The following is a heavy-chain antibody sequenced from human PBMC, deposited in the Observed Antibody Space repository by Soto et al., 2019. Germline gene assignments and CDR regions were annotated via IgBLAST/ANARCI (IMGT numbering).Heavy chain of an antibody. D-gene: IGHD6-13*01. CDR1: GGSFSGYY. J-gene: IGHJ6*02. CDR2: INHSGST. CDR3: ARRPGYSSSWYYYYGMDV. V-gene: IGHV4-34*01. Sequence: SETLSLTCAVSGGSFSGYYWSWIRQPPGKGLEWIGEINHSGSTNYNPSLKSRVTISVDTSKNQFSLKLSSVTAADTAVYYCARRPGYSSSWYYYYGMDVWGQGTTVTVSS.